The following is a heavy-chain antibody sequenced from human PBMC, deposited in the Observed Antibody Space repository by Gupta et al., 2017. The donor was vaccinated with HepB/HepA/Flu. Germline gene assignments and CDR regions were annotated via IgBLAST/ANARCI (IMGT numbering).Heavy chain of an antibody. CDR1: GFIYSNHW. J-gene: IGHJ4*02. V-gene: IGHV3-7*01. D-gene: IGHD4/OR15-4a*01. Sequence: EVQLVASGGGLVQPGGSLRLSCAASGFIYSNHWMSWLRQTPGKGLEWVASIKRDGSDISYVDSVRGRFTISRDNAKSSLYLQINSLRAEDTAVYFCARGPNYGDRTDYFDYWGQGTLVTVSS. CDR2: IKRDGSDI. CDR3: ARGPNYGDRTDYFDY.